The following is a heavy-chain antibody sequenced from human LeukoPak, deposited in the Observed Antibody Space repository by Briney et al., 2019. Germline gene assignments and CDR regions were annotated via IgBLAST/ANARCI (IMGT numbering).Heavy chain of an antibody. J-gene: IGHJ4*02. V-gene: IGHV1-2*06. CDR3: ARARYYYDSSGYWYLDY. Sequence: ASVKVSCKASGYTFTGYYMHWVRQAPGQGLEWMGRINPNSGGTNYAQKFQGRVTMTRDTSISTAYMELSRLRSDDTAVYYCARARYYYDSSGYWYLDYWGQGTLVTVSS. CDR1: GYTFTGYY. CDR2: INPNSGGT. D-gene: IGHD3-22*01.